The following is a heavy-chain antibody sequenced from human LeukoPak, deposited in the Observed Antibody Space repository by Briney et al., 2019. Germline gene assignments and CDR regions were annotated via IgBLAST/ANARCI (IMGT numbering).Heavy chain of an antibody. Sequence: SETLSLTCTVSGGSISSTIYYWGWIRQPPGKGLEWIGRMYYSGSTYYNPSLKSRVTISVDTSKNQFSLKLSSVTAADTAVYYCARHGPRYYYDTSGYYYLDSWRQGTLVTVSS. D-gene: IGHD3-22*01. CDR3: ARHGPRYYYDTSGYYYLDS. J-gene: IGHJ4*02. CDR2: MYYSGST. CDR1: GGSISSTIYY. V-gene: IGHV4-39*01.